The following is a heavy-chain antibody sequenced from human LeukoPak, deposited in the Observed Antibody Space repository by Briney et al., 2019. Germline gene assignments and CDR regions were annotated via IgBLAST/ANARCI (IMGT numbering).Heavy chain of an antibody. Sequence: SETLSLTCTVSDYSIDSGYYWGWIRQPPGQGLEWIGSIYHTGSTHYNPSLKSRVTISVDTSKNQFSLKLSSVTAADTAVYYCARGRAQQLVQDYWGQGTLVTVSS. CDR3: ARGRAQQLVQDY. V-gene: IGHV4-38-2*02. CDR2: IYHTGST. J-gene: IGHJ4*02. D-gene: IGHD6-13*01. CDR1: DYSIDSGYY.